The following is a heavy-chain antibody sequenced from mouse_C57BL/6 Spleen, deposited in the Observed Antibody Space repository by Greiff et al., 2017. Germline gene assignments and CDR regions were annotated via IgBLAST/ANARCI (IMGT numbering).Heavy chain of an antibody. Sequence: QVQLQQSGAELVRPGASVTLSCKASGYTFTGYEMHWVKQTPVHGLEWIGAIDPETGGTAYNQKFKGKAILTADKSSSTAYMELRSLTSEDSAVYYCTRSNWEYFDYWGQGTTLTVSS. CDR2: IDPETGGT. J-gene: IGHJ2*01. CDR3: TRSNWEYFDY. V-gene: IGHV1-15*01. CDR1: GYTFTGYE. D-gene: IGHD4-1*01.